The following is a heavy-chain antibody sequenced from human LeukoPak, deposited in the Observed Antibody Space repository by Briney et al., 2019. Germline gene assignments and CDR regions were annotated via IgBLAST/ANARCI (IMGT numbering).Heavy chain of an antibody. Sequence: SETLSLTCAVYGGSFSGYYWCWIRQPPGKGLEWIGEINHSGSTNYNPSLKSRVTISVDTSKNQFSLKLSSVTAADTAVYYCTRDTGTTGEGKFDPWGQGTLVTVSS. CDR3: TRDTGTTGEGKFDP. J-gene: IGHJ5*02. D-gene: IGHD4-17*01. CDR2: INHSGST. CDR1: GGSFSGYY. V-gene: IGHV4-34*01.